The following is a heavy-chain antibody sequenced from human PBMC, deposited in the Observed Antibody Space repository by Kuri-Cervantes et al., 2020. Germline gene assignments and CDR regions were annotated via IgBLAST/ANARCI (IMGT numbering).Heavy chain of an antibody. CDR3: ARGTHCNYGGNSDCFDY. D-gene: IGHD4-23*01. CDR1: GYTFTSYG. CDR2: IGAYNGNT. Sequence: ASVKVSCKASGYTFTSYGISWVRQAPGQGLEWMGWIGAYNGNTNYAQKLQGRVTMTTDTSTSTAYMELRSLRSDDTAVYYCARGTHCNYGGNSDCFDYWGQGTLVTVSS. V-gene: IGHV1-18*01. J-gene: IGHJ4*02.